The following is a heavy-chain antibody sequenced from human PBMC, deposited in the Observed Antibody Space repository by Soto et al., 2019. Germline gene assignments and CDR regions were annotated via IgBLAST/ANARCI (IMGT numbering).Heavy chain of an antibody. CDR1: GFTFSSYA. V-gene: IGHV3-23*01. J-gene: IGHJ6*03. CDR3: AKTGRVDTDYYYYMDV. Sequence: EVQLLESGGGLVQPGGSLIVTCAASGFTFSSYAMSWVRQAPGKGLEWVSAISGSGGSTYYADSVKGRFTISRDNSKNTLYLQMNSLGAEDTAVYYCAKTGRVDTDYYYYMDVWGKGTTVTVSS. CDR2: ISGSGGST. D-gene: IGHD5-18*01.